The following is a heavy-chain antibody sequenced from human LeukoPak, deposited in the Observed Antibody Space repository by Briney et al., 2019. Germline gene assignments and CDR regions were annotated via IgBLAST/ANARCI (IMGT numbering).Heavy chain of an antibody. J-gene: IGHJ4*02. CDR2: ISDSGGRT. D-gene: IGHD2-8*01. CDR3: AKDRMVYGY. Sequence: GGSLRLSCAASGFTFSSSAMSWVRQAPGEGLGWVSAISDSGGRTYYADSVKGRFTISGDNSKNTLYLQMNSLRAEDTAVYYCAKDRMVYGYWGQGTLVTVSS. V-gene: IGHV3-23*01. CDR1: GFTFSSSA.